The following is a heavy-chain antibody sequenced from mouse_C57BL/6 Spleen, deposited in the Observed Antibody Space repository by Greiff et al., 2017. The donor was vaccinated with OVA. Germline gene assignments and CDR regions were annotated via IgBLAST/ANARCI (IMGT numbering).Heavy chain of an antibody. D-gene: IGHD1-1*01. CDR2: FNPNNGGT. CDR3: ARMITTVPFAY. CDR1: GYTFTDYN. V-gene: IGHV1-18*01. Sequence: VQLQQSGPELVKPGASVKIPCKASGYTFTDYNMDWVKQSHGKSLEWIGDFNPNNGGTIYNQKFKGKATLTVDKSSSTAYMELRSLTSEDTAVYYCARMITTVPFAYWGQGTLVTVSA. J-gene: IGHJ3*01.